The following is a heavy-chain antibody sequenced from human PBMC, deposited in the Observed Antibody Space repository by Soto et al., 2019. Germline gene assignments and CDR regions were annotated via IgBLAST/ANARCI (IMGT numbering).Heavy chain of an antibody. V-gene: IGHV3-21*01. D-gene: IGHD6-19*01. CDR1: GFTFTRYS. J-gene: IGHJ4*02. CDR2: ISSTTNYI. Sequence: GGSLRLSCAASGFTFTRYSMNWVRQAPGKGLEWVSSISSTTNYIYYADSMKGRFTVSRDNAKNSVYLEMNSLSAEDTAVYYCAKEHSSGLYYFDLWGQGALVTVSS. CDR3: AKEHSSGLYYFDL.